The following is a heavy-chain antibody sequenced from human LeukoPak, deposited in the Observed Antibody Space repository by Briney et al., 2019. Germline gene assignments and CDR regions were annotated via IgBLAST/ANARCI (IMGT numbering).Heavy chain of an antibody. V-gene: IGHV3-7*01. Sequence: GGSLRLSCAASGFTFSSYWMSWVRQAPGKGLEWVANIKQDGSEKYYVDSVKGRFTISRDNAKNSLYLQMNSLRAEDSAAYYCARDFFHSDISRPFDCWGQGTLVTVSS. CDR3: ARDFFHSDISRPFDC. J-gene: IGHJ4*02. CDR1: GFTFSSYW. CDR2: IKQDGSEK. D-gene: IGHD3-3*02.